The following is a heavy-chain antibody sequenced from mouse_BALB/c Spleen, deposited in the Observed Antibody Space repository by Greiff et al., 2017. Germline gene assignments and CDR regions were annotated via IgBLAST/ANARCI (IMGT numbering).Heavy chain of an antibody. CDR3: ITTVVAY. D-gene: IGHD1-1*01. Sequence: LQQPGSELVRPGASVKLSCKASGYTFTSYWMHWVKQRPGQGLEWIGNIYPGSGSTNYDEKFKSKATLTVDTSSSTAYMQLSSLTSEDSAVYYCITTVVAYWGQGTLVTVSA. CDR2: IYPGSGST. CDR1: GYTFTSYW. J-gene: IGHJ3*01. V-gene: IGHV1S22*01.